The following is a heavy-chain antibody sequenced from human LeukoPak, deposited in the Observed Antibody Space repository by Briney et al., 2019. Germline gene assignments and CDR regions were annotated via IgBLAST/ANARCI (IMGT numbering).Heavy chain of an antibody. V-gene: IGHV1-2*02. CDR1: GYTFTGYY. CDR2: INPNSGGT. J-gene: IGHJ4*02. D-gene: IGHD3-3*01. CDR3: AREYDFWSNLDY. Sequence: ASVKVSCKASGYTFTGYYMHWVRQAPGQGLEWMGWINPNSGGTNYAQKFQGRVTMTRDTSISTAYMELSRLRSDDTAVYYCAREYDFWSNLDYWGQGTLVTVSS.